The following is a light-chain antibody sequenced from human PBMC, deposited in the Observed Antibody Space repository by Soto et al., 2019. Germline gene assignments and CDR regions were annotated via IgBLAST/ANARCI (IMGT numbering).Light chain of an antibody. CDR3: QQYNSYSS. CDR1: QTISSW. CDR2: KAS. J-gene: IGKJ3*01. Sequence: DIQMTQSPSTISGSVGAGITSPCRASQTISSWLAWYQQKPGKAPKLLIYKASNLGGGVPSRFSGDGSGTEFTLTISSLQPEDSATYYCQQYNSYSSFGPGTKVDIK. V-gene: IGKV1-5*03.